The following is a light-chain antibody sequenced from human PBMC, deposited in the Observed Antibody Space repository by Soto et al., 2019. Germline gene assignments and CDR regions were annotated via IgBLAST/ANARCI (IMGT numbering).Light chain of an antibody. Sequence: IQISQSPSSVSASEGDSVTITCRASQSISNRLAWYQRKPGKAPKVVIYDASSLERGVPSRFSGRGSGTEFILTINSLQPDDFATYYCQHYGGMWAFGQGTKV. CDR1: QSISNR. J-gene: IGKJ1*01. CDR3: QHYGGMWA. V-gene: IGKV1-5*01. CDR2: DAS.